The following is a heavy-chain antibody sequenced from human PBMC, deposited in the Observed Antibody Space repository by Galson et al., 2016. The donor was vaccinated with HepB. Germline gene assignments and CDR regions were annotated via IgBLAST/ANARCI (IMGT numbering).Heavy chain of an antibody. CDR1: GGSISSGGYY. V-gene: IGHV4-31*03. J-gene: IGHJ4*02. D-gene: IGHD5-18*01. Sequence: TLSLTCTVSGGSISSGGYYWSWIRQHPGKGLEWIGYIYHLGNTYFNPSLKSRVIMSVDASTNQFSLKLSSVTAADTAVYYCARGGRKGLWGYYFDYWGQGTLVPVSS. CDR2: IYHLGNT. CDR3: ARGGRKGLWGYYFDY.